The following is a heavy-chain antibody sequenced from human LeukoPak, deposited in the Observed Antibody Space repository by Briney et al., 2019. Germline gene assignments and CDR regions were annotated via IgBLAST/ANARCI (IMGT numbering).Heavy chain of an antibody. J-gene: IGHJ6*03. D-gene: IGHD6-19*01. CDR2: ISWNSGSI. V-gene: IGHV3-9*01. Sequence: GGSLRLSCAASGFTFDDYAMHWDRPAPGNGLEWVSGISWNSGSIGYAYSVKGRFTSSRDNAKNSLYLQMNSLRAEDTALYYCAEDIGAGTYYYYYMDVWGKGTTVTISS. CDR3: AEDIGAGTYYYYYMDV. CDR1: GFTFDDYA.